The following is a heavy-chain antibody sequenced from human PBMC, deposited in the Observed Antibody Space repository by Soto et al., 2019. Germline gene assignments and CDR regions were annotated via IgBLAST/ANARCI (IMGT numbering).Heavy chain of an antibody. CDR3: ARGSEDYYDSSGYSQYYYGMDV. CDR2: IIPIFGTA. V-gene: IGHV1-69*13. Sequence: SVKVSCKASGGTFSSYAISWVRQAPGRGLEWMGGIIPIFGTANYAQKFQGRVTITADESTSTAYMELSSLRSEDTAVYYCARGSEDYYDSSGYSQYYYGMDVWGQGTTVTVSS. CDR1: GGTFSSYA. D-gene: IGHD3-22*01. J-gene: IGHJ6*02.